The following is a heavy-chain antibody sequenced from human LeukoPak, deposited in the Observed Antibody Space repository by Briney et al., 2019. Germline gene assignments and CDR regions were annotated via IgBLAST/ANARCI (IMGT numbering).Heavy chain of an antibody. D-gene: IGHD1-26*01. CDR3: ARGSYGYD. CDR1: GYTFTYYY. J-gene: IGHJ4*02. CDR2: INPNPNSGGT. Sequence: GASVKVSCKASGYTFTYYYLHWVRQAPGQGLEWVGWINPNPNSGGTSYAQKFQGRVTMTRDTSINTAYMELSGLRSDDTAVYFCARGSYGYDWGQGTLVTVSS. V-gene: IGHV1-2*02.